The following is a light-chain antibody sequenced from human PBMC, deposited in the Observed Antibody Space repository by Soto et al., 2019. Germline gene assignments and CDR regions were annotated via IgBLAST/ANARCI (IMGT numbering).Light chain of an antibody. CDR2: AAS. CDR3: QQLNSFPIT. J-gene: IGKJ5*01. V-gene: IGKV1-9*01. CDR1: QAISSY. Sequence: DSNLARSASVLASSSGYIFSISCRASQAISSYLAWYQQKPGRAPKLLIYAASTLQSGVPSRFSGSGSGTEFTLTITSLQPEDFATYYCQQLNSFPITFGQGTRLEIK.